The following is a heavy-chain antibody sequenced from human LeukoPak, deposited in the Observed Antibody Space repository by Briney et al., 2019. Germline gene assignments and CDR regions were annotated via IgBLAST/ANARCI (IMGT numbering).Heavy chain of an antibody. D-gene: IGHD3-10*01. Sequence: GGSLRLSCAVSGFAFGSEAMSWVRQSPARGLEWVASISPGGGTTYYADYVKGRFTISRDNSKNTLYLQMNSLRAEDTAVYYCARGPQLAGEFDYWGQGTLVTVSS. V-gene: IGHV3-23*01. CDR2: ISPGGGTT. CDR3: ARGPQLAGEFDY. CDR1: GFAFGSEA. J-gene: IGHJ4*02.